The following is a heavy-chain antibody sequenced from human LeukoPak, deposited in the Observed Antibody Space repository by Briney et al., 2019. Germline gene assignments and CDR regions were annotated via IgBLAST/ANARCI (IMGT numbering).Heavy chain of an antibody. CDR1: GGSISTSAFY. Sequence: SETLSLTCTVPGGSISTSAFYWGWVRQPPGKGLEWVGSIYDSGNEFYNPSLKRRVTISADTSKNQFSLKLNSVTAADTAIYYCARQISDYYYYYMDVWGEGSTVTVSS. CDR3: ARQISDYYYYYMDV. CDR2: IYDSGNE. D-gene: IGHD2/OR15-2a*01. J-gene: IGHJ6*03. V-gene: IGHV4-39*01.